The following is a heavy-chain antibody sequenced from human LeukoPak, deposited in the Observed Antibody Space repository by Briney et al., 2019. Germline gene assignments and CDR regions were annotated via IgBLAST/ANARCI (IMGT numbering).Heavy chain of an antibody. CDR2: IYYSGST. CDR3: ARAFADTVITSFDY. J-gene: IGHJ4*02. D-gene: IGHD4-17*01. CDR1: GGSISSYY. Sequence: SETLSLTCTVSGGSISSYYWSWIRQPPGKGLEWIGYIYYSGSTNYNPSLKSRVTISVDTSKNQFSLKLSSVTAADTAVYYCARAFADTVITSFDYWGQGTLVTVSS. V-gene: IGHV4-59*01.